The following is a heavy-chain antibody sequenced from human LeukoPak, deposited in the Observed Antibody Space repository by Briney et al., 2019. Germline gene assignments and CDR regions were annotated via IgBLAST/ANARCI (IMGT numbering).Heavy chain of an antibody. CDR1: GGSISSTNYY. CDR2: IYYSVST. CDR3: ARRTSSGGYFDY. V-gene: IGHV4-39*01. Sequence: KASKTLSLTCTVSGGSISSTNYYWGWIRQPPGKGLEWIGSIYYSVSTYYNPSLKSRVTISVDTSKNQFSLRLTSVTAADTAVYYCARRTSSGGYFDYWGQGTLVTVSS. D-gene: IGHD2-2*01. J-gene: IGHJ4*02.